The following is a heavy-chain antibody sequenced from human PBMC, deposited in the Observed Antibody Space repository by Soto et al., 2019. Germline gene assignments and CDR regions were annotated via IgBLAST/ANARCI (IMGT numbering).Heavy chain of an antibody. CDR1: GFTFSSYG. Sequence: QVQLVESGGGVVQPGRSLRLSCAASGFTFSSYGMHWVRQAPGKGLEWVAVISYDGSNKYYADSVKDRFTISRDNSKNTLYLQMNSLRAEDTAVYYCAKVQHSSSSNYYGMDVWGQGTTVTVSS. J-gene: IGHJ6*02. CDR2: ISYDGSNK. D-gene: IGHD6-6*01. CDR3: AKVQHSSSSNYYGMDV. V-gene: IGHV3-30*18.